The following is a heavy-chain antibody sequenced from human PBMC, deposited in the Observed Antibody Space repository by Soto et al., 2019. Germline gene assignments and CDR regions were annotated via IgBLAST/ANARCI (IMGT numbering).Heavy chain of an antibody. D-gene: IGHD5-12*01. CDR3: AGGAREDGYNFDPAFDI. CDR1: GFTFSSYA. J-gene: IGHJ3*02. V-gene: IGHV3-30-3*01. CDR2: ISYNGSNK. Sequence: GGSLRLSCAASGFTFSSYAMHWVRQAPGKGLEWVAVISYNGSNKYYADSVKGRFTISRDNSKNTLYLKMNSLRAEDTAVYYCAGGAREDGYNFDPAFDIWGQGTMVTVSS.